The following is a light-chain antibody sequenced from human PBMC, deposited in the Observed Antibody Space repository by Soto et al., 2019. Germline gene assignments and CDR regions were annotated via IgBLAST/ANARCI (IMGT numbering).Light chain of an antibody. V-gene: IGKV1-33*01. J-gene: IGKJ2*01. CDR1: QDISNY. Sequence: DIQMTQSPSSLSASVGDRVTITCQASQDISNYLNWYQQKPGKAPKLLIYDASNLETGVPSRLSGSGSGTDFTFTISSLQPEDIATYYCQQYDNLRPTFGQGTKLEIK. CDR3: QQYDNLRPT. CDR2: DAS.